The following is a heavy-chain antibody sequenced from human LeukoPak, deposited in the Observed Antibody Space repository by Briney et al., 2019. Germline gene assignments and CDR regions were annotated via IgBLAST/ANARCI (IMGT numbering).Heavy chain of an antibody. CDR3: ARTIEMATISYFDY. CDR2: ISSGGSTI. CDR1: GFTFSDYY. J-gene: IGHJ4*02. V-gene: IGHV3-11*04. D-gene: IGHD5-24*01. Sequence: GGSLRLSCAASGFTFSDYYMTWIRQAPGKGLEWVSYISSGGSTIYYADSVKGRFTISRDNARNSLYLQMNSLRAGDTAVYYCARTIEMATISYFDYWGQGTLVTVSS.